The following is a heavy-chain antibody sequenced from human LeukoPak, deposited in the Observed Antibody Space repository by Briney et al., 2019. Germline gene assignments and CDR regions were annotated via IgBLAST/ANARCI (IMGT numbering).Heavy chain of an antibody. V-gene: IGHV4-39*01. D-gene: IGHD2-2*01. CDR3: ARVRGRYCSSTSCSKRSDAFDI. J-gene: IGHJ3*02. CDR1: GGSISSSSYY. Sequence: SETLSLTCTVSGGSISSSSYYWGWIRQPPGKGLEWIGSIYYSGSTYYNPSLQSRVTISVDTSKNQFSLKLSSVTAADTAVYYCARVRGRYCSSTSCSKRSDAFDIWGQGTMVTVSS. CDR2: IYYSGST.